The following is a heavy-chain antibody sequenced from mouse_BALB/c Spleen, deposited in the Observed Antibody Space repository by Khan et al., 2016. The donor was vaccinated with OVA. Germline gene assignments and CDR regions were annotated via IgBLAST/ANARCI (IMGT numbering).Heavy chain of an antibody. CDR3: AAHYGNPVAN. J-gene: IGHJ3*01. CDR2: IDPPNDDS. V-gene: IGHV14-3*02. D-gene: IGHD2-1*01. Sequence: EVQLQQSGAELVKPGASVKLSCTASGFNIKDTYIHWMKQRPEQGLEWIGRIDPPNDDSKYGPKFQAKATLPADTSSNTAYLQLSSLTSEDTAVFYGAAHYGNPVANWGQGTTVTVSA. CDR1: GFNIKDTY.